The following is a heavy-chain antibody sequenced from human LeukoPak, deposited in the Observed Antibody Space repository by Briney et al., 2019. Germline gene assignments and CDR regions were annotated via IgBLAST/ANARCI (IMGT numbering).Heavy chain of an antibody. CDR2: ISYDGSNK. CDR1: GFTFSNYG. Sequence: GGSLRLSCAASGFTFSNYGMHWVRQAPGKGLEWVAVISYDGSNKYYADSVKGRFTISRDNSKNTLYLQMNSLRAEDTAVYYCAKARAGDITAAFNYWGQGTLVTVSS. V-gene: IGHV3-30*18. D-gene: IGHD6-13*01. CDR3: AKARAGDITAAFNY. J-gene: IGHJ4*02.